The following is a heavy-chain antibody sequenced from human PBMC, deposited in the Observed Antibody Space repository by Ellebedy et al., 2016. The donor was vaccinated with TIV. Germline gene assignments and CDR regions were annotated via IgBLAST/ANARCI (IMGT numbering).Heavy chain of an antibody. J-gene: IGHJ6*02. CDR3: AKWGADIVVVPAAPGDYYYYYGMDV. D-gene: IGHD2-2*01. Sequence: GESLKISXAASGFTFSSYAMSWVRQAPGKGLEWVSAISGSGGSTYYADSVKGRFTISRDNSKNTLYLQMNSLRAEDTAVYYCAKWGADIVVVPAAPGDYYYYYGMDVWGQGTTVTVSS. V-gene: IGHV3-23*01. CDR1: GFTFSSYA. CDR2: ISGSGGST.